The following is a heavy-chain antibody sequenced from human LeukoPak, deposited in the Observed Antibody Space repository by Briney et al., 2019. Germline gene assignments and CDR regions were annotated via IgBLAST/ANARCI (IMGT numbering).Heavy chain of an antibody. CDR2: ISRTSDIV. CDR1: GFTFSGYT. D-gene: IGHD3-16*01. Sequence: GGSLRLSCAASGFTFSGYTLNWVRQVPGKGLEWVSYISRTSDIVSYADSVRGRFTISRDNAKNSLYLQMSSLRAEDTAVYYCARDYGYAFDTWGQGTMVTVSS. CDR3: ARDYGYAFDT. V-gene: IGHV3-48*01. J-gene: IGHJ3*02.